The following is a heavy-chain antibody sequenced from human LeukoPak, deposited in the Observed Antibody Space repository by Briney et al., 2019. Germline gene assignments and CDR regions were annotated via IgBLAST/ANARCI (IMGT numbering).Heavy chain of an antibody. V-gene: IGHV3-23*01. J-gene: IGHJ4*02. CDR2: INGGGETT. Sequence: HPGGSLRLSCKASGFTFSSYAMTWVRQAPGKGLEWVSNINGGGETTYYADSVKGRFTISRDNSKSTLYLQMNSLRAEDTAIYYCAKVIWLLYYFDYWGQGTLVTVSS. D-gene: IGHD3-22*01. CDR3: AKVIWLLYYFDY. CDR1: GFTFSSYA.